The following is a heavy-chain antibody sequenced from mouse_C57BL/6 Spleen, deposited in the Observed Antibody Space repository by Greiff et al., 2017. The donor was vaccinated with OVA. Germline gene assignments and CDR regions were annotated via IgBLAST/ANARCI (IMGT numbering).Heavy chain of an antibody. Sequence: ESGPGLVKPSQSLSLTCPVTGYSITSGYYWNLIRQFPGNKLEWMGYIRYDGSNNYNQSLKNQISITRDTSNNQFFLKLNSVTTKDTATYYCERERGQLYYCAMDYWGQGTSVTVSS. V-gene: IGHV3-6*01. CDR3: ERERGQLYYCAMDY. J-gene: IGHJ4*01. CDR1: GYSITSGYY. D-gene: IGHD3-3*01. CDR2: IRYDGSN.